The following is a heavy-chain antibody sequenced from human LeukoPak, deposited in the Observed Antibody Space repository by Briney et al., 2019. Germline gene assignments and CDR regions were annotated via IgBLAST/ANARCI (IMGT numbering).Heavy chain of an antibody. D-gene: IGHD1-26*01. CDR3: AKGGKWDVTPFDY. CDR2: ISGSGGSS. Sequence: GGSLRLSCAASGFTFGSYAMSWVRQAPGKGLEWVSAISGSGGSSYYADSVKGRFTISRDNSKNTLYLQVNSLRAEDTAVYYCAKGGKWDVTPFDYWGQGTLVTVSS. V-gene: IGHV3-23*01. J-gene: IGHJ4*02. CDR1: GFTFGSYA.